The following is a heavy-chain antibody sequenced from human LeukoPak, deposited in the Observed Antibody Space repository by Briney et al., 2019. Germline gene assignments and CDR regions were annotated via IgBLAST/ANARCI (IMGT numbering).Heavy chain of an antibody. CDR2: INPNSGGT. V-gene: IGHV1-2*02. CDR1: GHTFTGYY. Sequence: ASVKVSCKASGHTFTGYYTHWVRQAPGQGLEWMGWINPNSGGTNYAQKFQGRVTMTRNTSISTAYMELSRLRSDDTAVYYCAREDDYFDYWGQGTLVTVSS. CDR3: AREDDYFDY. J-gene: IGHJ4*02.